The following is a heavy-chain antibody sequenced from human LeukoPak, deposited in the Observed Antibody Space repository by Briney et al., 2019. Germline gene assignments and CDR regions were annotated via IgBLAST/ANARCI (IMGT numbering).Heavy chain of an antibody. Sequence: ASVKVSCKASGYTFTGYYMHWVRQAPGQGLEWMGWINPNSGGTNYAQKFQGWVTMTRDTSISTAYMELSRLRSDDTAVYYCARVPHYYDSSGYFGYWGQGTLVTVSS. CDR2: INPNSGGT. CDR3: ARVPHYYDSSGYFGY. D-gene: IGHD3-22*01. J-gene: IGHJ4*02. CDR1: GYTFTGYY. V-gene: IGHV1-2*04.